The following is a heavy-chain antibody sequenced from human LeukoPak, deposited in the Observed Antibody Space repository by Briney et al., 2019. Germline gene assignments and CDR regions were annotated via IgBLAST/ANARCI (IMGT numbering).Heavy chain of an antibody. J-gene: IGHJ4*02. CDR3: ATYNYLDSSAPLDY. Sequence: ASVKVSCKASGYTFTGYYMHWVRQAPGQGLEWMGWINPNSGGTNYAQKFQGRVTMTRDTSISTAYMELSRLRSDDTALYYCATYNYLDSSAPLDYWGQGTLVTVSS. CDR2: INPNSGGT. D-gene: IGHD3-22*01. CDR1: GYTFTGYY. V-gene: IGHV1-2*02.